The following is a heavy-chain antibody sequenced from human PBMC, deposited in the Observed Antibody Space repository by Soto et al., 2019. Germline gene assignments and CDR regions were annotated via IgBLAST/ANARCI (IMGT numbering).Heavy chain of an antibody. CDR3: VRGRGYYDYIGGCYRPGEWFDP. Sequence: QVQLVQSGAEVKKPGASVKVSCKASGYTFTSYDINWVRQATGQGLEWMGWMNPNSGNTGYAQKFQGRVTMTRNTAMRTAYMELRSVRSEGTAVYYCVRGRGYYDYIGGCYRPGEWFDPWGQGTLVTVSS. D-gene: IGHD3-16*02. V-gene: IGHV1-8*01. CDR1: GYTFTSYD. J-gene: IGHJ5*02. CDR2: MNPNSGNT.